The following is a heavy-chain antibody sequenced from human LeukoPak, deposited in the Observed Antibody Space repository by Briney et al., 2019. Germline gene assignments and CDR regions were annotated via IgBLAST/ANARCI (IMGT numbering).Heavy chain of an antibody. CDR3: XXXXSYDSSGYAFDI. D-gene: IGHD3-22*01. CDR1: GFTFSSYA. J-gene: IGHJ3*02. V-gene: IGHV3-23*01. CDR2: ISGSGGST. Sequence: GGSLRLSCAASGFTFSSYAMSWVRQAPGKGLEWVSAISGSGGSTYYADSVKGRFTISRDNSKNTLYLQMNSLRAEDTAVYYXXXXXSYDSSGYAFDIWGQGTMVTVSS.